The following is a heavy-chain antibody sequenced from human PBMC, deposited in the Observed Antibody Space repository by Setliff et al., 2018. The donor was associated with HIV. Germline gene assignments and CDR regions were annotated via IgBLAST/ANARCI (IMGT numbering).Heavy chain of an antibody. D-gene: IGHD2-8*01. CDR1: GFSLSTSGVG. V-gene: IGHV2-5*02. J-gene: IGHJ4*02. Sequence: SGPTLVNPTQTLTLTCTFSGFSLSTSGVGVGWIRQPPGKALEWLALIYWDDNKRYSPSLKSRLTITKDTSKNQVVLTMTNMDPVDTATYYCAHKGPDALREDFDYWGQGTLVTVSS. CDR2: IYWDDNK. CDR3: AHKGPDALREDFDY.